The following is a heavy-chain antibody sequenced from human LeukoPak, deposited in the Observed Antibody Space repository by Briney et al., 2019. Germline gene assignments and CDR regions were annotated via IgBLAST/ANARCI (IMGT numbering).Heavy chain of an antibody. D-gene: IGHD3-10*01. CDR2: IKTDESDT. Sequence: EGSLRLSCAASGFTLSSYWMHWVRQAPGKGLVWVSRIKTDESDTYHADSVKGRFTISRDNARNTLYLQMHSLRAEDTAVYYCARGSLSSNDYWGQGALVTVSS. CDR1: GFTLSSYW. V-gene: IGHV3-74*01. CDR3: ARGSLSSNDY. J-gene: IGHJ4*02.